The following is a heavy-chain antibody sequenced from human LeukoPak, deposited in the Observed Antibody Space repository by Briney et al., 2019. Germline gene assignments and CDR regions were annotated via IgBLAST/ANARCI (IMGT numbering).Heavy chain of an antibody. V-gene: IGHV4-59*08. J-gene: IGHJ4*02. D-gene: IGHD5-18*01. CDR1: GGSISSYY. Sequence: KASETLSLTCTVSGGSISSYYWSWILQPPGKGLEWIGYIYYNGHSNYSPSLKSRVTISIDTSKNQFSLKLNSVTAADTAVYYCASGERGYSYGPLDYWGQGTLVTVSS. CDR2: IYYNGHS. CDR3: ASGERGYSYGPLDY.